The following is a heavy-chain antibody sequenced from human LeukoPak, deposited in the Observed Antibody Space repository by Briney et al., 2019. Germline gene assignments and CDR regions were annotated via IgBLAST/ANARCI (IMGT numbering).Heavy chain of an antibody. J-gene: IGHJ4*02. Sequence: ASMKVSCEASGYTFTDYYIHWVRQSPGQGLEWMGWINPNSGGTNYTQKFQGRVTMTRDTSISTAYLELNRLTSDDTAVYYCARVLARYGNLDYWGQGILVTVSS. V-gene: IGHV1-2*02. CDR2: INPNSGGT. CDR1: GYTFTDYY. D-gene: IGHD1-14*01. CDR3: ARVLARYGNLDY.